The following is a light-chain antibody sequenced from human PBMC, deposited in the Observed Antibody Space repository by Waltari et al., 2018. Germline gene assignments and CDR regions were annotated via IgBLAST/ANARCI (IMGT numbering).Light chain of an antibody. CDR2: QDT. J-gene: IGLJ1*01. CDR3: LAWESTSGV. Sequence: SLGLTQPPSLSVSPGQTATITCSGDKLGGKFVSWYQQKPGQSPLLIIYQDTKWPSGIPDRFSGSSSGNTATLAISGAQALDEADYYCLAWESTSGVFGTGTKVAVL. CDR1: KLGGKF. V-gene: IGLV3-1*01.